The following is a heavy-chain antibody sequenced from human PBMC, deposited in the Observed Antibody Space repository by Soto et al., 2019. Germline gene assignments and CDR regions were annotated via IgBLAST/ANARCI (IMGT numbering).Heavy chain of an antibody. D-gene: IGHD2-8*01. CDR3: ARDRLGYCTNGVCYTGSDAFDI. V-gene: IGHV3-23*01. CDR2: ISGSGGST. J-gene: IGHJ3*02. CDR1: GFTFSSYA. Sequence: GGSLRLSCAASGFTFSSYAMSWVRQAPGKGLEWVSAISGSGGSTYYADSVKGRFTISRDNSKNTLYLQMNSLRAEDTAVYYCARDRLGYCTNGVCYTGSDAFDIWGQGTMVTVSS.